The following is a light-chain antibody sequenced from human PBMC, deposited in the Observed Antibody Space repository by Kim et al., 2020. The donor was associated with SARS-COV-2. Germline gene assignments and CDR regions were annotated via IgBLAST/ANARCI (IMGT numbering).Light chain of an antibody. J-gene: IGKJ2*01. CDR1: QGISSW. V-gene: IGKV1-12*01. CDR2: AAS. Sequence: DIQMTQSPSSVSASVGDRVTITCRASQGISSWLAWYQQKPGKAPQLLIYAASTLQSGVPARFSGSGSGTDFTLTGSSLQPEDFASYYCEQSKGCPVALGGGTRREI. CDR3: EQSKGCPVA.